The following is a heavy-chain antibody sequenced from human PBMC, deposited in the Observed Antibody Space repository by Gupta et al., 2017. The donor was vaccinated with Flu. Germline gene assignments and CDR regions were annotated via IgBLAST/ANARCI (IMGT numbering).Heavy chain of an antibody. CDR1: GGSISSYY. D-gene: IGHD3-22*01. Sequence: QVQLQESGPGLVKPSETLSLTCTVSGGSISSYYWSWIRQPAGKGLEWIGRIYTSGSTNYNPSRKSRVTMSVDTSKNQFSLKLSSVTAADTAVYYCARQADNHNRSGYYLFDYWGQGTLVTVSS. CDR2: IYTSGST. V-gene: IGHV4-4*07. CDR3: ARQADNHNRSGYYLFDY. J-gene: IGHJ4*02.